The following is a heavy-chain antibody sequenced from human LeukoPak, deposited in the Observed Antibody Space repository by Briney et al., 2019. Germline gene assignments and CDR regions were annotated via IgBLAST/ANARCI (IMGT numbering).Heavy chain of an antibody. D-gene: IGHD5-18*01. CDR1: GYSISSGYY. CDR2: IYHSGST. V-gene: IGHV4-38-2*01. Sequence: ASETLSLXCAVSGYSISSGYYWGWIQQPPGKGLEWIGSIYHSGSTYYNPSLKSRVTISADTSKNQFSLKLSSVTAADTAVYYCARGYSYGNGYFDYWGQGSLVTVSS. J-gene: IGHJ4*02. CDR3: ARGYSYGNGYFDY.